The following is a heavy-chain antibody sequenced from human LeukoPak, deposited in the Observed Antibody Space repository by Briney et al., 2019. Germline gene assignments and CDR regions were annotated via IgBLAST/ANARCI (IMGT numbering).Heavy chain of an antibody. CDR3: ARVGQWFGELFFDY. D-gene: IGHD3-10*01. J-gene: IGHJ4*02. Sequence: NSSETLSLTCTVPGGSISSYYWSWIRQPAGKGLEWIGRIYTSGSTNYNPSLKSRVTMSVDTSKNQFSLKLSSVTAADTAVYYCARVGQWFGELFFDYWGQGTLVTVSS. CDR2: IYTSGST. V-gene: IGHV4-4*07. CDR1: GGSISSYY.